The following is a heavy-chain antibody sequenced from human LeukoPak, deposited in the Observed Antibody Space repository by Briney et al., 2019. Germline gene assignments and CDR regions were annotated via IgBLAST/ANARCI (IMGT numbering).Heavy chain of an antibody. CDR3: AKDGGLWVSAHWGDS. Sequence: GGSLRLSCAASGFTFSSYTMSWVRQAPGKGLEWDSTITTSDGNTYYADSVKGRFTVSRDNSKNTLFLQMNSLRAEDTAVYYCAKDGGLWVSAHWGDSWGRGTLVTVSS. V-gene: IGHV3-23*01. J-gene: IGHJ4*02. D-gene: IGHD7-27*01. CDR1: GFTFSSYT. CDR2: ITTSDGNT.